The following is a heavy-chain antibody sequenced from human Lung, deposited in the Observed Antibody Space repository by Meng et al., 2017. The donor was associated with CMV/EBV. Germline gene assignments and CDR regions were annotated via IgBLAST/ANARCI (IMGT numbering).Heavy chain of an antibody. V-gene: IGHV3-30-3*01. D-gene: IGHD6-13*01. CDR1: GFSFSIYG. CDR2: ISNDGSNE. Sequence: GGSLRLXCEASGFSFSIYGMHWVRQAPGKGLEWVALISNDGSNEYYADSVEGRFTISRDNSKNTLYLQMNSLRTEDTAVYYCATVISSYSSTWEYNLYYAYYGMDDWXQGTTVTVSS. CDR3: ATVISSYSSTWEYNLYYAYYGMDD. J-gene: IGHJ6*02.